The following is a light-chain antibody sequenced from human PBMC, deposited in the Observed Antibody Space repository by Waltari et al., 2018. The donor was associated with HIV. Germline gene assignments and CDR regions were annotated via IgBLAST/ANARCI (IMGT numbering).Light chain of an antibody. CDR1: QSLTSN. Sequence: EIVMTQSPATLSVSLGERATLSCRASQSLTSNLAWYQQKPGQAPRLLIYGASTRATGIPARFSGSESGTEFTLTISSLQSEDFAVYYCQQYAKWPPYTFGQGTKLEIK. CDR3: QQYAKWPPYT. V-gene: IGKV3-15*01. J-gene: IGKJ2*01. CDR2: GAS.